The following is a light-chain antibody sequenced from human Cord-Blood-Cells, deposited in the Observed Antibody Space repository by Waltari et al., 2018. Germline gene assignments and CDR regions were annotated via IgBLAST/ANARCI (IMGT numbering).Light chain of an antibody. CDR3: LQSYSTPRT. V-gene: IGKV1-39*01. J-gene: IGKJ1*01. CDR2: AAS. CDR1: QSISSY. Sequence: DIQMTESPSSLSASVGDRVTITCRASQSISSYLNWYQQKPGKAPKLLIYAASSLQSGVPSSVTGSGSGTDFTLTMSSLRPEDIATFYCLQSYSTPRTFGQGTKVESK.